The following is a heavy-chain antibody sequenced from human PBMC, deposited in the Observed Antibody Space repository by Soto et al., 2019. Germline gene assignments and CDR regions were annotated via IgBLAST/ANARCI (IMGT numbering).Heavy chain of an antibody. CDR2: ISGSGGST. D-gene: IGHD2-15*01. V-gene: IGHV3-23*01. J-gene: IGHJ4*02. CDR1: GFTFSSYA. CDR3: AKEGYCSGGSCYPMGDY. Sequence: GGSLRLSCAASGFTFSSYAMSWVRQAPGKGLEWVSAISGSGGSTYYADSVKGRFTISRDNSKNTLYLQMNSLRAEDTAVYYCAKEGYCSGGSCYPMGDYWGQGTLVTVSS.